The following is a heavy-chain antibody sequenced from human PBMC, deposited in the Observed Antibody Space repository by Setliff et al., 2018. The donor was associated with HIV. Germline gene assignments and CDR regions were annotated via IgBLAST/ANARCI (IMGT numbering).Heavy chain of an antibody. CDR2: ITPYNNNT. CDR3: ARVPYRSAWFSGGHDAFDI. D-gene: IGHD6-19*01. CDR1: GYPFTSYG. Sequence: ASVKVSCKASGYPFTSYGISWVRQAPGQGLEWMGWITPYNNNTQYTQHLQGRVTMTTDTYTSTAYMDLRSLRSDDTAVYYCARVPYRSAWFSGGHDAFDIWGQGTMVTVSS. J-gene: IGHJ3*02. V-gene: IGHV1-18*01.